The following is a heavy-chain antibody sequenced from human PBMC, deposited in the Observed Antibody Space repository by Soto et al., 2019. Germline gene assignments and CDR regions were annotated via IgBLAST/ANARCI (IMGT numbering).Heavy chain of an antibody. CDR2: FSATSENT. J-gene: IGHJ4*02. D-gene: IGHD6-19*01. CDR1: GFFFSSYT. CDR3: AKARDQQWVRRPFDY. V-gene: IGHV3-23*01. Sequence: EVQLLESGGGLVQPGGSLRLSCVGSGFFFSSYTMTWVRQAPGKGLEWVSSFSATSENTYYADSVRGRFTISRDNSKNTLFQQMNSLTAEDTAMYYCAKARDQQWVRRPFDYWGQGILVIVSS.